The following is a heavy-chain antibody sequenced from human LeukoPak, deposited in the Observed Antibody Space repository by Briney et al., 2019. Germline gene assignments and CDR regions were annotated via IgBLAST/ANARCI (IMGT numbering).Heavy chain of an antibody. CDR2: ISSSSSDI. CDR3: APDVDTAMRY. Sequence: GGALRLSCAASGFTFSIYSMNWVRQAPGKGLELVSSISSSSSDIFYADSVKGRFTISRDNAKNSLYLQMNSLRAEDTAVYYCAPDVDTAMRYWGQGTLVTVSS. D-gene: IGHD5-18*01. J-gene: IGHJ4*02. CDR1: GFTFSIYS. V-gene: IGHV3-21*01.